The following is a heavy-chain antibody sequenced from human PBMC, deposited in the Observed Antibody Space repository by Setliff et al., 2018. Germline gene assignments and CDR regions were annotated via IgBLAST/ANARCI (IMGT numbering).Heavy chain of an antibody. CDR3: ARSPANGGHDAFDV. D-gene: IGHD6-25*01. CDR1: GFTFSNYW. V-gene: IGHV3-7*01. J-gene: IGHJ3*01. CDR2: IKQDGSET. Sequence: GGSLRLSCAASGFTFSNYWMTWVRQAPGKGLEWVASIKQDGSETHYVDSVKGRFTISRDNAKNSLYLQMNSLGAEDTAVYFCARSPANGGHDAFDVWGQGTMVTVSS.